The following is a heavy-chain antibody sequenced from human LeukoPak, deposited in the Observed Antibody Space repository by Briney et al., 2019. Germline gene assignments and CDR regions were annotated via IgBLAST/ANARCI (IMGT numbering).Heavy chain of an antibody. CDR3: ARATRTYYDFWSGYSAYYYYYYYMDV. D-gene: IGHD3-3*01. J-gene: IGHJ6*03. V-gene: IGHV1-8*01. CDR1: GYTFTSYD. Sequence: ASVKVSCKASGYTFTSYDINWVRQAAGQGLEWMGWMNPNSGNTGYAQKFQGRVTMTRNTSISTAYMELSSLRSEDTAVYYCARATRTYYDFWSGYSAYYYYYYYMDVWGEGTTVTVSS. CDR2: MNPNSGNT.